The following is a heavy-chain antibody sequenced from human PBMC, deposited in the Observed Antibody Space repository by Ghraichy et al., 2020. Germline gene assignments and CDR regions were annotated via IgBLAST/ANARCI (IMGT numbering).Heavy chain of an antibody. Sequence: SETLSLTCTVSGGSISSSSYYWAWIRQPPGKGLEWIGIIYYSGSTYYNPSLKSRVTISVDTSKNQFSLKLSSVTAADTAVYYCARQKRLAVAGYFDYWGQRTLVTVSP. CDR3: ARQKRLAVAGYFDY. V-gene: IGHV4-39*01. D-gene: IGHD6-19*01. J-gene: IGHJ4*02. CDR1: GGSISSSSYY. CDR2: IYYSGST.